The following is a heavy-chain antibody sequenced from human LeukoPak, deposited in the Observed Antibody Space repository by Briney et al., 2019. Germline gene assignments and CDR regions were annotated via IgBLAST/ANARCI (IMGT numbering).Heavy chain of an antibody. D-gene: IGHD1-1*01. J-gene: IGHJ4*02. Sequence: SGGSLRLSCTASGFTISSNYMSWVRQAPGKGLEWVSVIYSGGSTYYADSVKGRFTISRDNSKNTLYLQMNSLRAEDTAVYYCARDLGAPRYNWNDWGYWGQGTLVTVSS. CDR3: ARDLGAPRYNWNDWGY. CDR1: GFTISSNY. V-gene: IGHV3-53*01. CDR2: IYSGGST.